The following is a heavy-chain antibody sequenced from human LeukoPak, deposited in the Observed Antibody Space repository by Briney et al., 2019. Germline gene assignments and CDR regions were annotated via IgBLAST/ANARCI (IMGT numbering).Heavy chain of an antibody. CDR3: ARDWPYYYDSNNWFDP. D-gene: IGHD3-22*01. Sequence: SETLSLTCTVSGYSISSGYSWSWIRQPPGKGLEWIGNIFHTGSTYYNPSLKSRVTISVDTSKNQFSLKLSSVTAADTAVYYCARDWPYYYDSNNWFDPWGQGTLVTVSS. CDR1: GYSISSGYS. V-gene: IGHV4-38-2*02. CDR2: IFHTGST. J-gene: IGHJ5*02.